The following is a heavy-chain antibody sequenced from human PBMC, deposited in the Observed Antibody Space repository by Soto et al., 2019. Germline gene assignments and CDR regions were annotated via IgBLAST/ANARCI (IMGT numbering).Heavy chain of an antibody. CDR2: ISYDGSNE. CDR1: GFTFSSYA. Sequence: QVQLVESGGGVVQPGRSLRLSCAASGFTFSSYAMYWVRQAPGKGLEWVAVISYDGSNEYYADSVEGRFTNSRDNSKNTLYLQMNSLRAEDTAVYYCARLSGGWYDGATRHPDSWGQGTLVTASS. J-gene: IGHJ4*02. V-gene: IGHV3-30-3*01. CDR3: ARLSGGWYDGATRHPDS. D-gene: IGHD6-19*01.